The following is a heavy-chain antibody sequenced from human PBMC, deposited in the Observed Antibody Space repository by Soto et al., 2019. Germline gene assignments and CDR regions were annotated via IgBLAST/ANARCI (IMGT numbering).Heavy chain of an antibody. CDR1: GGSISSADYY. Sequence: QVQLQESGPGLVKPSQTLSLTCTVSGGSISSADYYWSWVRQPPGKGLEWIGYIYYSGSTFFNPSRKIRVTISKDTSRNQSSLRLNSVTAADTAVYYCARAIVVTIGGMDVWGQGTTVTVSS. CDR3: ARAIVVTIGGMDV. CDR2: IYYSGST. D-gene: IGHD5-12*01. V-gene: IGHV4-30-4*01. J-gene: IGHJ6*02.